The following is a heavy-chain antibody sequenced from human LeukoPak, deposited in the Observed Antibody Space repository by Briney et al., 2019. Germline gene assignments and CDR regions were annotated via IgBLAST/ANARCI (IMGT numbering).Heavy chain of an antibody. J-gene: IGHJ6*02. D-gene: IGHD6-19*01. Sequence: GGSLRLSCAASGFTLSSYVMSWVRQAPGKGLEWVSGISGCGGSTNYADSVKGRFTISRDNSKNTLYLQMNRLRVEDTAVYYCAKDSGSGWYQYGMDVWGQGTTVTVSS. CDR1: GFTLSSYV. CDR3: AKDSGSGWYQYGMDV. V-gene: IGHV3-23*01. CDR2: ISGCGGST.